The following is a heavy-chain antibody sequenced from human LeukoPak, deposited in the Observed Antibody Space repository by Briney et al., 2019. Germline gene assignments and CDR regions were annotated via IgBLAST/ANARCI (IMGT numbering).Heavy chain of an antibody. CDR1: GFTFSSYW. V-gene: IGHV3-7*03. Sequence: SGGSLRLSCAASGFTFSSYWMSWVRQAPGKGLEWVANIKEDGRQKYYVDSVKGRFTISRDNAKNSLYLQMNSLRAEDTAVYYCAKRRGLELLYYYYMDVWGKGTTVTVSS. CDR3: AKRRGLELLYYYYMDV. CDR2: IKEDGRQK. J-gene: IGHJ6*03. D-gene: IGHD1-7*01.